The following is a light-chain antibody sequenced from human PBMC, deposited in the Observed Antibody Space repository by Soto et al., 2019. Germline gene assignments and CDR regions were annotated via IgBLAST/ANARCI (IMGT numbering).Light chain of an antibody. CDR2: DAS. CDR3: QQYGSSPLT. V-gene: IGKV3-20*01. CDR1: QSVSSSY. J-gene: IGKJ4*01. Sequence: EIVLTQSPGTLSLSPGERATLSCRASQSVSSSYLAWYQQKPGQAPRLLIYDASSRATGIPDRFSGSGSGTDFTLTISRLEPEEFAVFYCQQYGSSPLTFVGGTKVEIK.